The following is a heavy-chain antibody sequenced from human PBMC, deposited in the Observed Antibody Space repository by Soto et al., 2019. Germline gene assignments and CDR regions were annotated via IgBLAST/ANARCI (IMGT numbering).Heavy chain of an antibody. Sequence: QVQLVQSGAEVKKPGSSVKVSCKASGGTFSSYAISWVRQAPGQGLEWMGGIIPIFGTPNYAQKFQGRVTITADESTSTAYMELSSLRSEDTAVYYCARDTAYCGGDCPWYFDLWGRGTLVTVSS. D-gene: IGHD2-21*02. CDR1: GGTFSSYA. J-gene: IGHJ2*01. CDR3: ARDTAYCGGDCPWYFDL. CDR2: IIPIFGTP. V-gene: IGHV1-69*12.